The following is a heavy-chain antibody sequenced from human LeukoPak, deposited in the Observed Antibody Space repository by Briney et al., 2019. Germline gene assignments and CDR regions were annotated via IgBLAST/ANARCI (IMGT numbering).Heavy chain of an antibody. V-gene: IGHV5-51*01. J-gene: IGHJ5*02. CDR1: GYSFTSYW. CDR3: ARGVRGVIIRGNWFDP. Sequence: GESLKISWKGSGYSFTSYWIGWVRQMPGKGLEWMGIIYPGDSDTRYSPSFQGQVTISADKSISTAYLQWSSLKASDTAMYYCARGVRGVIIRGNWFDPWGQGTLVTVSS. D-gene: IGHD3-10*01. CDR2: IYPGDSDT.